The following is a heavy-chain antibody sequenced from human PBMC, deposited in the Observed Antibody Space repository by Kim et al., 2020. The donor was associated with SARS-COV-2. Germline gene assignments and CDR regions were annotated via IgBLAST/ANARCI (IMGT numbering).Heavy chain of an antibody. CDR3: AREWSSSFGDYYGMDV. Sequence: ASVKVSCKASGYTFTSYYMHWVRQAPGQGLEWMGIINPSGGSTSYAQKFQGRVTMTRDTSTSTVYMELSSLRSEDTAVYYCAREWSSSFGDYYGMDVWGQGTTVTVSS. J-gene: IGHJ6*02. V-gene: IGHV1-46*01. D-gene: IGHD6-13*01. CDR1: GYTFTSYY. CDR2: INPSGGST.